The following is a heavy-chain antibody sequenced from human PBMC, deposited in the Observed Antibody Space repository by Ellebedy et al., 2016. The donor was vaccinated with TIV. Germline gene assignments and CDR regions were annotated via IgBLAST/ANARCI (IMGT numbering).Heavy chain of an antibody. CDR3: TRTYGDYYYYGMDV. Sequence: GESLKISCAASGFIFSGSAIHWVRQASGKGLEWVGRIRSKARSYATAYAASVKGRFTISRDDSKNAYLQMNSLKTEDTAVYYCTRTYGDYYYYGMDVWGQGTTVTVSS. V-gene: IGHV3-73*01. J-gene: IGHJ6*02. CDR1: GFIFSGSA. CDR2: IRSKARSYAT. D-gene: IGHD4-17*01.